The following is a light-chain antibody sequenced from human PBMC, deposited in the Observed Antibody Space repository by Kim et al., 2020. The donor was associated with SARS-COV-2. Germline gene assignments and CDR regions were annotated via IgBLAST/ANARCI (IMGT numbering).Light chain of an antibody. J-gene: IGKJ1*01. Sequence: SASVGDRVTITCRASQSISSWLAWYQQKPGKAPKLLIFMASNLERGAPSRFSGTGSGTEFTLTISSLQPDDFATYYCQQYKTYRTFGQGTKVEIK. CDR3: QQYKTYRT. CDR2: MAS. CDR1: QSISSW. V-gene: IGKV1-5*03.